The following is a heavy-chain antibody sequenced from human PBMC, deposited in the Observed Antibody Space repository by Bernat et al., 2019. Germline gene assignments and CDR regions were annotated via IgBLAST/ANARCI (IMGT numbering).Heavy chain of an antibody. CDR1: GGSISSSSYY. V-gene: IGHV4-39*01. Sequence: QLQLQESGPGLVKPSETLSLTCTVSGGSISSSSYYWGWIRQPPGKGLEWIGSIYYSGSTYYNPSLKSRVTISVDTSKNQFSLKLSSVTAADTAVYYCARQYPQQPGNWFDPWGQGTLVTVSS. CDR2: IYYSGST. D-gene: IGHD6-13*01. CDR3: ARQYPQQPGNWFDP. J-gene: IGHJ5*02.